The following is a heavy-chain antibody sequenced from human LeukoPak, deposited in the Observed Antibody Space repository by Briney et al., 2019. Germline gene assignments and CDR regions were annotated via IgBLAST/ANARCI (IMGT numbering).Heavy chain of an antibody. CDR1: GFTLSSYW. CDR3: ARDWFDGDYDRFDY. V-gene: IGHV3-7*03. J-gene: IGHJ4*02. Sequence: GGSLRLSCAVSGFTLSSYWMSWFRQAPGKGLEWVANINQDGSQKFSVDSVKGRFTISRDNAKNSLSLQMNSLRVEDTAVYYCARDWFDGDYDRFDYWGQGTLVTVSS. CDR2: INQDGSQK. D-gene: IGHD4-17*01.